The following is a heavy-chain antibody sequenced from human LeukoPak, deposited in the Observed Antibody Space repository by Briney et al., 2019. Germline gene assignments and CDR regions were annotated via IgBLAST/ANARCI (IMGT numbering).Heavy chain of an antibody. Sequence: SETLSLTCTVSGGSISSYYWSWIRQPAGKGLEWIGRIYTSGSTNYNPSLKSRVTMSVDTSKNQFSLKLSSVTAADTAVYYCARDYYDSRSRYRHYFDYWGQGTLVTVSS. D-gene: IGHD3-22*01. J-gene: IGHJ4*02. CDR3: ARDYYDSRSRYRHYFDY. V-gene: IGHV4-4*07. CDR2: IYTSGST. CDR1: GGSISSYY.